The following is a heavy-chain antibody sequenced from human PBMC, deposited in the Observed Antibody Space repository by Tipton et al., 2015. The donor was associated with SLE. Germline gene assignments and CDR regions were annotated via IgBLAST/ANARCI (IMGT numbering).Heavy chain of an antibody. D-gene: IGHD3-10*01. J-gene: IGHJ4*02. Sequence: QVQLVKSGAEVKKPGASVKVSCKASGYNFTSYDINWVQQATGQRLEWMGWMNPNRGNTGYAQKFQGRVTMTRNTSISTAYMELSSLRSEDTAVYYCARGRLLWFRELLYYFDYWGQGTLVTVSS. CDR2: MNPNRGNT. V-gene: IGHV1-8*01. CDR3: ARGRLLWFRELLYYFDY. CDR1: GYNFTSYD.